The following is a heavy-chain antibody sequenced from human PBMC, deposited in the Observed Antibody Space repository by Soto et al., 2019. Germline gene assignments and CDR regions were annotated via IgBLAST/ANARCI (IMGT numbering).Heavy chain of an antibody. V-gene: IGHV3-23*01. J-gene: IGHJ4*02. CDR1: GFTFSSYA. Sequence: EVQLLESGGGLVQPGGSLRLSCAASGFTFSSYAMSWVRQAPGKGLEWVSAISGSGGSTYYADSVKGRFTISRDNSKNTRYLQMNRLRAEDTAVYYCAKDMVRGFSPIDYWGQGTLVTVSS. CDR2: ISGSGGST. D-gene: IGHD3-10*01. CDR3: AKDMVRGFSPIDY.